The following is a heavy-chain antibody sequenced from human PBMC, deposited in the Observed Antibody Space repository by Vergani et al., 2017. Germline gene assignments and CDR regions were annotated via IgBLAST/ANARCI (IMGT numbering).Heavy chain of an antibody. CDR3: ANRFGDSSRHFQH. Sequence: VQLVESGGGLVKPGGSLRLSCAASGFTFSSYSMNWVRQAPGKGLEWVSSISSSSSYIYYADSVKGRFTISRDNSKNTLYLQMNSLRAEDTAVYYCANRFGDSSRHFQHWGQGTLVTVSS. CDR1: GFTFSSYS. D-gene: IGHD3-22*01. J-gene: IGHJ1*01. V-gene: IGHV3-21*04. CDR2: ISSSSSYI.